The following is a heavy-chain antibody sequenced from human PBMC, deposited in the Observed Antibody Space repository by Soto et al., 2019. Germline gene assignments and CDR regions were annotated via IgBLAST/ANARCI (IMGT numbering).Heavy chain of an antibody. V-gene: IGHV5-10-1*01. Sequence: ESLKISCKGSGYSFTSYWISWVRQMPGKGLEWMGRIDPSDSYTNYSPSFQGHVTISADKSISTAYLQWSSLKASDTAMYYCAKGPTVFGAVISFDYYYGMYVWGQGTPVTVSS. D-gene: IGHD3-3*01. J-gene: IGHJ6*02. CDR3: AKGPTVFGAVISFDYYYGMYV. CDR1: GYSFTSYW. CDR2: IDPSDSYT.